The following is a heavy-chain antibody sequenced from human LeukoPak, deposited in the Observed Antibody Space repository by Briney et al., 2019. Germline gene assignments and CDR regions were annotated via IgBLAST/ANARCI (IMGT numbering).Heavy chain of an antibody. CDR1: GYTFTSYD. Sequence: ASVKVSCKASGYTFTSYDINWVRQATGQGLEWMGWINPNSGGTNYAQKFQGRVTMTRDTSISTAYMELSRLRSDDTAVYYCALGYDFWSGYLSNWLDPWGQGTLVTVSS. CDR2: INPNSGGT. V-gene: IGHV1-2*02. J-gene: IGHJ5*02. CDR3: ALGYDFWSGYLSNWLDP. D-gene: IGHD3-3*01.